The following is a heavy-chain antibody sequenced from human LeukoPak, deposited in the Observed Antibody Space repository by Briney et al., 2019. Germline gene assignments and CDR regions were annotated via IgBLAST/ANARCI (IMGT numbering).Heavy chain of an antibody. Sequence: KTGGSLRLSCAASGFTFSSYAMSWVRQAPGKGLEWVSAISGSGGSTYYADSVKGRFTISRDNSKNTLYLQMNSLRAEDTAVYYCAKEAGAHIAVAEDYWGQGTLVTVSS. CDR1: GFTFSSYA. D-gene: IGHD6-19*01. CDR2: ISGSGGST. V-gene: IGHV3-23*01. CDR3: AKEAGAHIAVAEDY. J-gene: IGHJ4*02.